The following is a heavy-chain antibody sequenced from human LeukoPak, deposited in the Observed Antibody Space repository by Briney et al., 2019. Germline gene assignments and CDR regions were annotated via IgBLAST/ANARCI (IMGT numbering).Heavy chain of an antibody. Sequence: SETLSLTCTVSGGSISSSSYYWGWIRQPPRKGLEWIGSIYYSGSTYYNPSLKSRVTISVDTSKNQFSLKLSSVTAADTAVYYCARARYGDYDNYWGQGTLVTVSS. CDR3: ARARYGDYDNY. CDR2: IYYSGST. D-gene: IGHD4-17*01. J-gene: IGHJ4*02. CDR1: GGSISSSSYY. V-gene: IGHV4-39*07.